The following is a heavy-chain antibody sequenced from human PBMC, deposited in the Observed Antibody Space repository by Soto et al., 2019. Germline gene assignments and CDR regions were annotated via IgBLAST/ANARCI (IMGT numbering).Heavy chain of an antibody. CDR2: INPSGGST. D-gene: IGHD5-18*01. CDR3: ARERNSSPFRDYCYYYMDV. J-gene: IGHJ6*03. Sequence: ASVKVSCKASGYTFTSYYMHWVRQAPGQGLEWMGIINPSGGSTSYAQKFQGRVTMTRDTSTSTVYMELSSLRSEDTAVYYCARERNSSPFRDYCYYYMDVWGKGTTVTVSS. CDR1: GYTFTSYY. V-gene: IGHV1-46*03.